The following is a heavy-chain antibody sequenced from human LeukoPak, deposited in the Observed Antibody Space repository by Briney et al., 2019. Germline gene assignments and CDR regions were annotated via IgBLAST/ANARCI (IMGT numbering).Heavy chain of an antibody. CDR3: ATNIPTPTTSPPLGY. Sequence: PSETLSLTCTVSGVSISGYHWSWIRQPPGKGLEWIGYIYYSGSTNYNPSLKSRVTISVDTSKYQFSLDLTSVTAADTAVYYCATNIPTPTTSPPLGYWGQGTLVTVSS. D-gene: IGHD1-26*01. V-gene: IGHV4-59*08. J-gene: IGHJ4*02. CDR1: GVSISGYH. CDR2: IYYSGST.